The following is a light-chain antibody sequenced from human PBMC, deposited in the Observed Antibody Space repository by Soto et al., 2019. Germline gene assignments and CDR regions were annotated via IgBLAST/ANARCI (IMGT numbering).Light chain of an antibody. CDR3: QQRSNWPT. CDR2: GAS. J-gene: IGKJ5*01. CDR1: QSVSSSY. V-gene: IGKV3D-20*02. Sequence: EIVLTQSPGTLSLSPGEGATLSCRASQSVSSSYIAWYQQRPGQTPSLLIYGASTRATGIPDRFSGSGSGTHFTLTISRLEPEDFAVYYCQQRSNWPTFGQGTRLEIK.